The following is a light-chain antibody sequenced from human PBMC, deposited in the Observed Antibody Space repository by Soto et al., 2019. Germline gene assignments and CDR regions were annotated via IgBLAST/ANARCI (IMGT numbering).Light chain of an antibody. CDR3: KQYGSSPWT. CDR1: QSISNNY. Sequence: EVVLTQSPDTLSLSPGERATLSCRASQSISNNYLAWYQQKPGQAPRLLIYGASWRATGIPDRFSGSESGTDFTLTISGLEPEDFAVYYCKQYGSSPWTFGQGTKVEIK. J-gene: IGKJ1*01. V-gene: IGKV3-20*01. CDR2: GAS.